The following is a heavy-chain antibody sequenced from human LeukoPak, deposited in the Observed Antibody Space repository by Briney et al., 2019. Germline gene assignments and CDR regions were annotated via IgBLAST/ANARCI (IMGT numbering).Heavy chain of an antibody. J-gene: IGHJ4*02. CDR3: ARDKGDGYNSRLFDY. Sequence: SVKVSCKASGGTFSSYAISWVRQAPGQGLEWMGRIIPILGIANYAQKFQGRVTITADKSTSTAYMGLSSLRSEDTAVYYCARDKGDGYNSRLFDYWGQGTLVTVSS. CDR1: GGTFSSYA. V-gene: IGHV1-69*04. D-gene: IGHD5-24*01. CDR2: IIPILGIA.